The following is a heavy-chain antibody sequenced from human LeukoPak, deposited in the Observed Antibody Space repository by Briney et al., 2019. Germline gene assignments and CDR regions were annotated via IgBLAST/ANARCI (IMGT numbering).Heavy chain of an antibody. D-gene: IGHD3-22*01. V-gene: IGHV4-34*01. CDR1: GGSFSGYY. CDR2: INHSGST. CDR3: ARDYYDSSGLYYYYMDV. Sequence: PSETLSLACAVYGGSFSGYYWSWIRQPPGKGLEWIGEINHSGSTNYNPSLKSRVTISVDTSKNQFSLKLSSVTAADTAVYCCARDYYDSSGLYYYYMDVWGKGTTVTISS. J-gene: IGHJ6*03.